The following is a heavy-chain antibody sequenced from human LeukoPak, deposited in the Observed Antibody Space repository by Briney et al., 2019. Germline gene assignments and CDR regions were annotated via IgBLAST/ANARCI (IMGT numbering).Heavy chain of an antibody. D-gene: IGHD3-22*01. Sequence: GGSLRLSCAASGFTFSSYAMHWVRQAPGKGLERVAVISYDGSNKYYADSVKSRFTISRDNSKNTLYLQMNSLRAEDTAVYYCARGGPLTMIVVVIFSIDYWGQGTLVTVSS. CDR3: ARGGPLTMIVVVIFSIDY. J-gene: IGHJ4*02. V-gene: IGHV3-30*04. CDR1: GFTFSSYA. CDR2: ISYDGSNK.